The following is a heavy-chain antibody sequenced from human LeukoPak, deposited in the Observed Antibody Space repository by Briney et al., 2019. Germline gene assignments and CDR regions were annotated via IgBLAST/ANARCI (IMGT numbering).Heavy chain of an antibody. V-gene: IGHV3-20*04. CDR1: GFTFDDYG. CDR3: ARPEGRDAFDL. J-gene: IGHJ3*01. CDR2: INWNGGST. Sequence: GGSLRLSCAASGFTFDDYGMSWVRQAPGKGLEWVSGINWNGGSTGYADSVKGRFTISRDNAKNSLYLQMNSLRVEDTAVYYCARPEGRDAFDLWGQGTMVTVSS.